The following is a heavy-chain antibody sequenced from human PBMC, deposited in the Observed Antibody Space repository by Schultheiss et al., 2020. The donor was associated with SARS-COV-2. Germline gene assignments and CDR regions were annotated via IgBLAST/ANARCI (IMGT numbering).Heavy chain of an antibody. CDR2: IHYSGST. CDR3: ARGCRRIGEYRDPLGTECRDYFEY. J-gene: IGHJ4*02. Sequence: SQTLSLTCTVSGGSVSSGSYYWSWIRQPPGKGLEWIGCIHYSGSTNYNPSLKSRVTISVDTSKRQFSLRLTSVTAADTAVYYCARGCRRIGEYRDPLGTECRDYFEYWGQGNSVTVSS. CDR1: GGSVSSGSYY. D-gene: IGHD3-16*01. V-gene: IGHV4-61*01.